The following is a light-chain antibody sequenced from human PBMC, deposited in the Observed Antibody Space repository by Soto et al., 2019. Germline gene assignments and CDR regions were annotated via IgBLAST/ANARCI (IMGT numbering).Light chain of an antibody. V-gene: IGKV3-15*01. CDR1: QSVSSD. Sequence: IVMPTSPATLSVSPGERATLSCMACQSVSSDLAWDQQKPGQAPRLLIYGASTRATGIPARFSGSGSGTEFTLTISSLQSEDFAVYYCQQYNIWPWTFGQG. CDR2: GAS. CDR3: QQYNIWPWT. J-gene: IGKJ1*01.